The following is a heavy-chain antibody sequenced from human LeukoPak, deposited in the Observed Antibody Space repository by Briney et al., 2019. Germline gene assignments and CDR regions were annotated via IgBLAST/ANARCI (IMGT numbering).Heavy chain of an antibody. J-gene: IGHJ1*01. CDR2: IYHSGST. CDR1: GESFSGYY. D-gene: IGHD2-2*01. V-gene: IGHV4-34*01. Sequence: SGTLSLTCAGYGESFSGYYWSWIRQPPGKGLEWIEEIYHSGSTNYNPSLKSRVTISVDTSKNQLSLKLSSVTAADTAVYYCARHRYCSSTSCPSYFQHWGQGNLVTVSS. CDR3: ARHRYCSSTSCPSYFQH.